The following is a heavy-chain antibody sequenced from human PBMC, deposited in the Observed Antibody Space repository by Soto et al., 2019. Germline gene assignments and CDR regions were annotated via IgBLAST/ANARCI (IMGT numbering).Heavy chain of an antibody. CDR1: GFTFDDYA. V-gene: IGHV3-9*01. CDR2: INWNSVNI. Sequence: PGGSLRLSCAASGFTFDDYAMHWVRQAPGKGLEWVSGINWNSVNIGYADSVKSRFTISRDNVKNSLYLQMNSLRAEDTALYYCAKEHDHSSGWSEDFLDYWGKGTLVTVSS. D-gene: IGHD6-19*01. CDR3: AKEHDHSSGWSEDFLDY. J-gene: IGHJ4*02.